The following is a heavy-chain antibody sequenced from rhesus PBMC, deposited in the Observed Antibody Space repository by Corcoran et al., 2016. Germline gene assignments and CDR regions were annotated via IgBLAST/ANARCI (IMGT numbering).Heavy chain of an antibody. J-gene: IGHJ4*01. CDR1: GFTFSNSW. CDR3: ARVYSSWSGEDY. Sequence: GESGAGLVQPGGSLRLSCAASGFTFSNSWMTWVRQAPGKGLEWVARIKRKDDGETTDYAASVKGRFTISRDDSKKILYLQMNTLKTEDTAVYYCARVYSSWSGEDYWGQGVLVTVSS. CDR2: IKRKDDGETT. V-gene: IGHV3-30*02. D-gene: IGHD6-13*01.